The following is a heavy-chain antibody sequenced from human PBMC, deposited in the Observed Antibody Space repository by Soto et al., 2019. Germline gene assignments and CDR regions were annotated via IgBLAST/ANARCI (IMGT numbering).Heavy chain of an antibody. CDR1: GYSFISHY. CDR3: ARDYLSSKLSLSYFDF. D-gene: IGHD2-2*01. Sequence: QVQLVQSGAEVTRPGASVKVSCKASGYSFISHYIHWVRQAHGQGLEWMGFINPSGGSATLAQKSQGTVTMTRDTSPTTVYMELSSLRSEDAAVYYCARDYLSSKLSLSYFDFWGQGTLVTVSS. V-gene: IGHV1-46*01. J-gene: IGHJ4*02. CDR2: INPSGGSA.